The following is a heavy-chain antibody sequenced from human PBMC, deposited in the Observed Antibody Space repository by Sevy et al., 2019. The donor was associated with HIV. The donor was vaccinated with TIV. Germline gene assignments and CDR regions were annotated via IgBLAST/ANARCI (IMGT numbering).Heavy chain of an antibody. CDR1: GYTFKTYG. J-gene: IGHJ4*02. CDR2: ISAYSGDT. V-gene: IGHV1-18*01. D-gene: IGHD2-2*01. Sequence: ASVKVSCKTFGYTFKTYGISWVRQAPGQGLEWMGWISAYSGDTNFAQKFQGRVTMTTDTSSSTAYMELSSLRSNDTAVNFCAIDKPQGVVIIPGSMWGGVDYWGQGTVVTVAS. CDR3: AIDKPQGVVIIPGSMWGGVDY.